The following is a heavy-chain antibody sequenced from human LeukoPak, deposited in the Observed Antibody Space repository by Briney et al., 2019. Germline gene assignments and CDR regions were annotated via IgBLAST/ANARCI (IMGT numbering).Heavy chain of an antibody. D-gene: IGHD6-19*01. CDR1: GFTFSSYA. J-gene: IGHJ3*02. CDR3: ARVRSGWYGETGAFDI. CDR2: ISYDGSNK. Sequence: GRSLRLSCAASGFTFSSYAMHWVRQAPGKGLGWVAVISYDGSNKYYADSVKGRFTISRDNSKNTLYLQMNSLRAEDTAVYYCARVRSGWYGETGAFDIWGQGTMVTVSS. V-gene: IGHV3-30*04.